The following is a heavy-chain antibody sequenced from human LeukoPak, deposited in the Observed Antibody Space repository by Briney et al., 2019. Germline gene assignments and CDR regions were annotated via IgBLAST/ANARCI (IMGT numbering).Heavy chain of an antibody. V-gene: IGHV3-66*04. CDR3: ARLYSSSPQDY. Sequence: LTGGSLRLSCAASGITVSSNYMSWVRQAPGKGLEWVSVIYSGGRTYYADSVKGRFTISRDNSKNTLYLQMNSLRAEDTAVYYCARLYSSSPQDYWGQGTLVTVSS. CDR1: GITVSSNY. D-gene: IGHD6-13*01. CDR2: IYSGGRT. J-gene: IGHJ4*02.